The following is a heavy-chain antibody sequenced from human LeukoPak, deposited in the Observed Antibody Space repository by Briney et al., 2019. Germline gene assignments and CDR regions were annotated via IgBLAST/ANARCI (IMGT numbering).Heavy chain of an antibody. J-gene: IGHJ6*03. CDR1: GFTFSSYG. D-gene: IGHD6-13*01. CDR3: AKGFGGIAAAYYYYYMDV. Sequence: GGSLRLSCAASGFTFSSYGMHWVRQAPGKGLEWVAFIRYDGSNRYYADSVKGRFTISRDNSKNTLYLQMNSLRAEDTAVYYCAKGFGGIAAAYYYYYMDVWGKGTTVTVSS. CDR2: IRYDGSNR. V-gene: IGHV3-30*02.